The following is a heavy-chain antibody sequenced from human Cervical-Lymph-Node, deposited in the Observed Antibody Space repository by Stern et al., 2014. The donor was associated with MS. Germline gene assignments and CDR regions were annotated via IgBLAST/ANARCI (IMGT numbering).Heavy chain of an antibody. CDR3: ATSGGRRGDFRDY. Sequence: VQLVESGPGLVKPSQTLSLTCTVSGGSVSTYNYYWTWIRQPAGKGLEWIGRIYASGNTNYNPSLKGRVTISLDTSRTQFSLKLPFVTAADTAVYYCATSGGRRGDFRDYWGQGTLVTVSS. V-gene: IGHV4-61*02. J-gene: IGHJ4*02. CDR1: GGSVSTYNYY. CDR2: IYASGNT. D-gene: IGHD4-17*01.